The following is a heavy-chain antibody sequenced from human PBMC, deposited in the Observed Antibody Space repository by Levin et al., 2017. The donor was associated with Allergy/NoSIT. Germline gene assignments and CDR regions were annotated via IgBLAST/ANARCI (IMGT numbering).Heavy chain of an antibody. CDR3: ARDGRGRYDFWSGYYPALNWFDP. J-gene: IGHJ5*02. D-gene: IGHD3-3*01. V-gene: IGHV4-39*07. CDR1: GGSISSSSYY. CDR2: IYYSGST. Sequence: GSLRLSCTVSGGSISSSSYYWGWIRQPPGKGLEWIGSIYYSGSTYYNPSLKSRVTISVDTSKNQFSLKLSSVTAADTAVYYCARDGRGRYDFWSGYYPALNWFDPWGQGTLVTVSS.